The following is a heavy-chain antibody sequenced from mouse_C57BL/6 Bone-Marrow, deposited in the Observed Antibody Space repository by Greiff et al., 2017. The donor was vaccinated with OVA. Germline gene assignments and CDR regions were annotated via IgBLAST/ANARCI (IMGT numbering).Heavy chain of an antibody. CDR1: GFTFSDYG. J-gene: IGHJ3*01. Sequence: EVQLVESGGGLVKPGGSLKLSCAASGFTFSDYGMHWVRQAPEKGLEWVAYISSGSSTIYYADTVKGRFTISRDNAKNTLFLQMTSLRSEDTAMYYCATQVGVLGGFAYWGQGTLVTVSA. V-gene: IGHV5-17*01. D-gene: IGHD3-3*01. CDR3: ATQVGVLGGFAY. CDR2: ISSGSSTI.